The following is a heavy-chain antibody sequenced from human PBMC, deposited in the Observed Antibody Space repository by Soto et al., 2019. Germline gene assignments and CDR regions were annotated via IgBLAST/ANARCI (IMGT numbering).Heavy chain of an antibody. CDR1: ISYS. D-gene: IGHD2-21*01. CDR2: ISGSGRST. Sequence: ISYSMSMISQAPGKGLEGDSAISGSGRSTYYAASVTGRFPISRADSKNTLSLQMNSLRAEDTAVYYCAKDPAPTYSRFDPWGQGTLVTVSS. J-gene: IGHJ5*02. V-gene: IGHV3-23*01. CDR3: AKDPAPTYSRFDP.